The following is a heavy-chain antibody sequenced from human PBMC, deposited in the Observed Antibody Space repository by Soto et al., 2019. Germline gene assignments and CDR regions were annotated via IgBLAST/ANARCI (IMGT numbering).Heavy chain of an antibody. CDR1: GYTFSNFG. CDR3: ARGVRVAAYLDYYMDV. D-gene: IGHD3-10*02. J-gene: IGHJ6*03. V-gene: IGHV1-18*01. CDR2: INPDNGDT. Sequence: QVQLVQSGAEVKKPGASLKVSCKASGYTFSNFGVSWVRQAPGQGLEWIGWINPDNGDTNYGQKFQGRAPMTTDTFTHAAYTEVRCLASNDTAVYYFARGVRVAAYLDYYMDVWGEGTSVTVS.